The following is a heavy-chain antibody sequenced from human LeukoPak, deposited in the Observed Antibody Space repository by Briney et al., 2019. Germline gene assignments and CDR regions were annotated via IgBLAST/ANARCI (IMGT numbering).Heavy chain of an antibody. J-gene: IGHJ4*02. V-gene: IGHV4-34*01. CDR3: ARAQNWIALDY. Sequence: ASETLSLTCAVYGVSFSGYYWSWIRQPPGKGLEWIGEINHSGSTNYNPSLKSRVTISVDTSKNQFSLKLSSVTAADTAVYYCARAQNWIALDYWGQGTLVTVSS. CDR1: GVSFSGYY. CDR2: INHSGST. D-gene: IGHD1-1*01.